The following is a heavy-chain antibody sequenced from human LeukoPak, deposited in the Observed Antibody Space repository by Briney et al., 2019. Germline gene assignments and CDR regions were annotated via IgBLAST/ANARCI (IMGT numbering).Heavy chain of an antibody. V-gene: IGHV3-30*02. Sequence: GGSLRLSCAASGFTFSGYGMHWIRQAPGKGLEGVAFIQYDGSNKYYADSVKGRFTISRDNSKNTLYLQMNSLRAEDTAVYYCARRPHYYYFYYMDVWGKGTTVTISS. CDR1: GFTFSGYG. CDR2: IQYDGSNK. CDR3: ARRPHYYYFYYMDV. J-gene: IGHJ6*03.